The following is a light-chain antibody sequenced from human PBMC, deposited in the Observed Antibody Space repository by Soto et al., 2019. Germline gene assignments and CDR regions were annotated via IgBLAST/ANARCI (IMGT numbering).Light chain of an antibody. J-gene: IGKJ1*01. V-gene: IGKV3-20*01. CDR2: DAS. CDR3: QQYGTSRTWT. CDR1: QSVSSSY. Sequence: EIVLTQSPGTLSLSPGERATLSCRASQSVSSSYLAWYQQKPGQAPRPLIYDASSRATGIPDRFSGSGSGTDFTLTISRLEPEDFAMYYCQQYGTSRTWTFGQGTKVEIK.